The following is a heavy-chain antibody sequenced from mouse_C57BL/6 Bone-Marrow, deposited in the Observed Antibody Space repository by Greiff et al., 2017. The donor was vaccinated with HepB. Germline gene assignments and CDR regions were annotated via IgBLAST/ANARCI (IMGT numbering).Heavy chain of an antibody. D-gene: IGHD1-1*01. V-gene: IGHV5-6*02. CDR3: ARRTFYYGSRDYAMDY. CDR2: ISSGGSYT. CDR1: GFTFSSYG. Sequence: EVNVVESGGDLVKPGGSLKLSCAASGFTFSSYGMSWVRQTPDKRLEWVATISSGGSYTYYPDSVKGRFTISRDNAKNTLYLQMSSLKSEDTAMYYCARRTFYYGSRDYAMDYWGQGTSVTVSS. J-gene: IGHJ4*01.